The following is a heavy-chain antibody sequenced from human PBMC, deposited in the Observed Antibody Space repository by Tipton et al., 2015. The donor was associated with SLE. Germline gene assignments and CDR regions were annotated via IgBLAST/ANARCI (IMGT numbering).Heavy chain of an antibody. CDR3: ARDGRGYCDNSGCSEYHWFDP. D-gene: IGHD3-22*01. V-gene: IGHV4-59*11. J-gene: IGHJ5*02. CDR1: GGSISSHY. Sequence: TLSLTCTVSGGSISSHYWSWFRQPPGQGLEWIGYIYYSGNTKYNPSLKSRVTISLDTSRTQFSLKLSSVTAADTAVYYCARDGRGYCDNSGCSEYHWFDPWGQGTLVTVSS. CDR2: IYYSGNT.